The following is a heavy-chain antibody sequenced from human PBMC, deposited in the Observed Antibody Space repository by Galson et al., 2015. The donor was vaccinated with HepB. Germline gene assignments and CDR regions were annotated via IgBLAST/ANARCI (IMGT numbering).Heavy chain of an antibody. D-gene: IGHD2/OR15-2a*01. J-gene: IGHJ2*01. CDR1: GFTFNSYA. CDR3: ARETSIYHYFSWPQPRKAQNWSFDL. CDR2: ISSSSTNI. Sequence: SLRLSCAASGFTFNSYAMHWVRQAPGKGLEWVSAISSSSTNIYYADSVKGRFTISRDNARNSLHLQLDSLRAEDTAVYYCARETSIYHYFSWPQPRKAQNWSFDLWGRGALVTVSS. V-gene: IGHV3-21*01.